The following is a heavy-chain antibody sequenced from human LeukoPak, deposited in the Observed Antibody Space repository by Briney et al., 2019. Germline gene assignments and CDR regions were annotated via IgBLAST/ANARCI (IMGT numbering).Heavy chain of an antibody. Sequence: GGSLRLSCAASEFTFNSYWMTWFRQAPGQGLEWVANIKPDGSAKYCVDSVKGRFTISRDNAKNSLYLQMNSLRVEDTAVYYCARGPGFLTDYWGQGTLVTVSS. D-gene: IGHD3-3*01. V-gene: IGHV3-7*01. CDR2: IKPDGSAK. CDR1: EFTFNSYW. J-gene: IGHJ4*02. CDR3: ARGPGFLTDY.